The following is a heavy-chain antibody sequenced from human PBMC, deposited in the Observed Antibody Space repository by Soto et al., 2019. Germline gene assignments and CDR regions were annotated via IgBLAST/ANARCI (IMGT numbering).Heavy chain of an antibody. V-gene: IGHV1-2*02. Sequence: QVQLVQSGAEVKKPGGSVNVSCKASGYTFTVYYMHWVRQAPGQGLEWMGWINPKSGGTMYPQKFQGRVTMTWDTSISTAYMALTSLRSDNTAVYYCARDLAKGGGSAGFDYWGQRTLVTVSS. D-gene: IGHD1-26*01. CDR1: GYTFTVYY. CDR2: INPKSGGT. J-gene: IGHJ4*02. CDR3: ARDLAKGGGSAGFDY.